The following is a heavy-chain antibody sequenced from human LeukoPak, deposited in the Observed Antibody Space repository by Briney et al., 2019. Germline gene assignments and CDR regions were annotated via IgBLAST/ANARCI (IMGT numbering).Heavy chain of an antibody. J-gene: IGHJ4*02. CDR1: GGSISSSSYY. V-gene: IGHV4-39*01. CDR3: ARQNAGSGWYPYYFDY. Sequence: SETLSLTCTVSGGSISSSSYYWGWIRQPPGKGLEWIGSIYYSGSTYYNPSLKSRVTISVDTSKNQFSLKLSSVTAADTAVYYCARQNAGSGWYPYYFDYWGQGTLVTVSS. CDR2: IYYSGST. D-gene: IGHD6-19*01.